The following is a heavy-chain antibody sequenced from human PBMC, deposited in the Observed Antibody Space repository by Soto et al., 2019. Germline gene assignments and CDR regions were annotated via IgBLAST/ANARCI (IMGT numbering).Heavy chain of an antibody. CDR1: GFTFRSYV. V-gene: IGHV3-33*05. J-gene: IGHJ4*02. CDR3: ARWGTTGGLDV. Sequence: QVQLVESGGCVVQPGTSLRLSCVGSGFTFRSYVIHWVRQAPGKGLEWVALTSYDGSNNFYGDSVKGRFTISRHNSRNTVELQMASLRFEDTALYDCARWGTTGGLDVWGQGTLVSVSS. CDR2: TSYDGSNN. D-gene: IGHD3-16*01.